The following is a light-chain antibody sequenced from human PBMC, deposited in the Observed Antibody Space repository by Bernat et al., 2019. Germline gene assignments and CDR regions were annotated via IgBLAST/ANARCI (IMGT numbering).Light chain of an antibody. CDR3: QQSYSIPRT. CDR2: AAS. Sequence: DIQMTQSPSSLSASVGDRVIVSCRASQSITNYLNWYQHRPVKAPKLLIYAASILQSGVPSRFSGRGSGTDFTLTISSLQPEDFATYYCQQSYSIPRTFGGGTKVEI. J-gene: IGKJ4*01. CDR1: QSITNY. V-gene: IGKV1-39*01.